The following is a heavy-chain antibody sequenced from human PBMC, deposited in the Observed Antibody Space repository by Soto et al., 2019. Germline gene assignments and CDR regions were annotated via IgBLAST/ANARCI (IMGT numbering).Heavy chain of an antibody. J-gene: IGHJ4*02. CDR3: ARDHSPHYYGSGSYSILSY. V-gene: IGHV3-7*01. D-gene: IGHD3-10*01. CDR1: GFTFSSYW. Sequence: GGSLRLSCAASGFTFSSYWMSWVRQAPGKGLEWVANIKQDGSEKYYVDSVKGRFTISRDNAKNSLYLQMNSLRAEDTAVYYCARDHSPHYYGSGSYSILSYWGQGTLVTVSS. CDR2: IKQDGSEK.